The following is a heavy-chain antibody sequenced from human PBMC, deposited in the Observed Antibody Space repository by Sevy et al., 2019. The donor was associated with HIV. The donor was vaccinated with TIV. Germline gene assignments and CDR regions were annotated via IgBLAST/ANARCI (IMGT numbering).Heavy chain of an antibody. CDR1: GFTFSPYW. J-gene: IGHJ4*02. D-gene: IGHD1-26*01. Sequence: GGSLRLSCAASGFTFSPYWMTWVRQAPGKGLEWVANIRRDGSDKYYVDSVKGRFTISRDNAKNSLYLQMNSLRADDTAMYYCARGVGLDCWGQRALVTVSS. CDR2: IRRDGSDK. CDR3: ARGVGLDC. V-gene: IGHV3-7*01.